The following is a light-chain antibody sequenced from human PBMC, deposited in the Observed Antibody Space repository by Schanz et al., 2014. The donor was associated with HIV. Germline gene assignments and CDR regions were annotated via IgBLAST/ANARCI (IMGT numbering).Light chain of an antibody. J-gene: IGLJ3*02. V-gene: IGLV1-40*01. Sequence: QSVLTQPPSVSGAPGQRVTISCTGTSSDIGAGYDVHWYQQLPGTAPKLLIYANINRPSGVPDRFSGSRSGTSASLAITGLQAEDDADYYCQSYDSSLSSWVFGGGTKLTVL. CDR2: ANI. CDR3: QSYDSSLSSWV. CDR1: SSDIGAGYD.